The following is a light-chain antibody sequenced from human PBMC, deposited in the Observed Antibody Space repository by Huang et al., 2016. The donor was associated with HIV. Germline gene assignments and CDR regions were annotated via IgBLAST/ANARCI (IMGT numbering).Light chain of an antibody. V-gene: IGKV3-15*01. J-gene: IGKJ1*01. Sequence: ENLMTQSPSTLSVSPGESATLSCRASQSVFKNLAWYQQKPGQAPKLLIYGSSTGAAGIPARFSGSGSGTDFTLTISSLQSEDFAVYYCQQYNTSPRTFGQGTKVEV. CDR1: QSVFKN. CDR3: QQYNTSPRT. CDR2: GSS.